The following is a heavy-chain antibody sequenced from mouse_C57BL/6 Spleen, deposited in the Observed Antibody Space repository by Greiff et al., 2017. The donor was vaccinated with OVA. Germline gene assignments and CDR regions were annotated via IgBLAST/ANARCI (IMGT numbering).Heavy chain of an antibody. CDR3: ARGGLYGNYEGFAY. V-gene: IGHV1-63*01. Sequence: VKLMESGAELVRPGTSVKMSCKASGYTFTNYWIGWAKQRPGHGLEWIGDIYPGGGYTNYNEKFKGKATLTADKSSSTAYMQFSSLTSEDSAIYYCARGGLYGNYEGFAYWGQGTLVTVSA. CDR2: IYPGGGYT. J-gene: IGHJ3*01. CDR1: GYTFTNYW. D-gene: IGHD2-1*01.